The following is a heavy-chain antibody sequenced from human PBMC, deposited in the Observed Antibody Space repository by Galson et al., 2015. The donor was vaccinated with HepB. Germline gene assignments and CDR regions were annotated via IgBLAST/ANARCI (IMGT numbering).Heavy chain of an antibody. CDR1: GFTFSSYG. D-gene: IGHD4-11*01. CDR2: ISYDGSNK. V-gene: IGHV3-30*18. J-gene: IGHJ6*03. Sequence: SLRLSCAASGFTFSSYGMHWVRQAPGKGLEWVAVISYDGSNKYYADSVKGRFTISRDNSKNTLYLQMNSLRAEDTAVYYCAKESPSYSNYENYYYYMDVWGKGTTVTVSS. CDR3: AKESPSYSNYENYYYYMDV.